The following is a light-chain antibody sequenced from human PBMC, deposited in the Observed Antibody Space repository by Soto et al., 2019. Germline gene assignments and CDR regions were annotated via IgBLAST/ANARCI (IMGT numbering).Light chain of an antibody. CDR2: GTS. Sequence: DSVLTQSPGTLSLSPGEGATLSCRASQSIRRGYLAWYQQKPGQAPRLLIYGTSSRATGVPDRFSGSGSGTDFTLTISRLEREDFAFYYCQQRNSWPLTFGGGTKVDIK. J-gene: IGKJ4*01. CDR1: QSIRRGY. V-gene: IGKV3D-20*02. CDR3: QQRNSWPLT.